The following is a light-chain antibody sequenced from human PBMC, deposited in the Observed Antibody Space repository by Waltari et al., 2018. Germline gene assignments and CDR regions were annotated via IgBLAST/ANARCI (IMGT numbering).Light chain of an antibody. CDR1: ENIYNY. CDR3: HQRYVRPPT. CDR2: DVS. V-gene: IGKV3-11*01. Sequence: EIVLTHFPATLSLSPGDEPTPSCRASENIYNYLAWYQQRPRQAPRLLIYDVSNGATGIPARFSGSGSGTDFTLSISSLQPEDFAAYYCHQRYVRPPTFGQGTKLEVK. J-gene: IGKJ2*01.